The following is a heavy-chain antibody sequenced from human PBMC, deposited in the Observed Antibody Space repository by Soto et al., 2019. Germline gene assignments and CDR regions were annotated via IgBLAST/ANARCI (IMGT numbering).Heavy chain of an antibody. D-gene: IGHD2-21*02. CDR2: ISSSSSYT. J-gene: IGHJ6*02. V-gene: IGHV3-11*06. CDR1: GFTFSDYY. Sequence: QVQLVESGGGLVKPGGSLRLSCAASGFTFSDYYMSWIRQAPGKGLEWVSYISSSSSYTKYADSVKGRFTISRDNAKHSLYLQMNSLRAEDTAVYYCARDLLVVTLRLGYGMDVWGQGTTVTVSS. CDR3: ARDLLVVTLRLGYGMDV.